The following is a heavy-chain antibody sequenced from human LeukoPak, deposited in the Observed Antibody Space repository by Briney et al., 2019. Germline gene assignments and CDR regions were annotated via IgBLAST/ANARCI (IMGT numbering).Heavy chain of an antibody. CDR3: ARRRAAAGTARFDY. J-gene: IGHJ4*02. CDR1: GYTFTSYD. V-gene: IGHV1-8*01. CDR2: MNPNSGNT. D-gene: IGHD6-13*01. Sequence: ASVKVSCEASGYTFTSYDINWVRQATGQGLEWMGWMNPNSGNTGYAQKFQGRVTMTRNTSISTAYMELSSLRSEDTAVYYCARRRAAAGTARFDYWGQGTLVTVSS.